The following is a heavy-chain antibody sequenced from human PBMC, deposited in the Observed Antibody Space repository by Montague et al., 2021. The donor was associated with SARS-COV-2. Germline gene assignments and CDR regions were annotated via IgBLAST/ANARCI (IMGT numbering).Heavy chain of an antibody. J-gene: IGHJ6*02. CDR1: GDSVASNSAA. D-gene: IGHD6-13*01. CDR3: ASGRMVPYSSSWTTLYYYYGMDV. V-gene: IGHV6-1*01. CDR2: TYYRSKWYN. Sequence: CAISGDSVASNSAAWNWIRQSPSRGLEWLGRTYYRSKWYNDYAVSVKSRITINPDTSKNQFSLQLNSVTPEDTAVYYCASGRMVPYSSSWTTLYYYYGMDVGGQGTRVTGS.